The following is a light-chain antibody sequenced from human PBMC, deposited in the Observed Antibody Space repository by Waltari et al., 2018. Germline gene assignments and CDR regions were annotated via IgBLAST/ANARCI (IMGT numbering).Light chain of an antibody. CDR1: SSDVGSYNL. Sequence: QSALTQPASVSGSPGQSITFSCTGTSSDVGSYNLVSWYQQHPGKAPKLMIYEVSKRPSVVANRFACSTSGNTASLTISGLQADDGADYYCCSYAGSSTFVFGGGTKLTVL. V-gene: IGLV2-23*02. CDR3: CSYAGSSTFV. CDR2: EVS. J-gene: IGLJ3*02.